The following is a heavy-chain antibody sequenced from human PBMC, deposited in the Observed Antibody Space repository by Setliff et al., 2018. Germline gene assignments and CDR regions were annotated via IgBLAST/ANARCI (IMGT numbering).Heavy chain of an antibody. J-gene: IGHJ6*03. V-gene: IGHV4-39*07. CDR1: GDSMSSGYYY. CDR2: IFYNGMA. CDR3: ARMSGFLYMDV. Sequence: PSETLSLTCTVSGDSMSSGYYYWSWIRQHPGKGLEWIGSIFYNGMAYYNPSLKSRVTISIDKSKNQFSLSLTSVTAADTAVYYCARMSGFLYMDVWGKGTPVTVSS. D-gene: IGHD3-3*01.